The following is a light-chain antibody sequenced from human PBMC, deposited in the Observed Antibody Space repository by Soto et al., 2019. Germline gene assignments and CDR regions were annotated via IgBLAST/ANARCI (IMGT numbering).Light chain of an antibody. Sequence: EIVLTQSPATLSLSPGERATLSCRASQSVSSYLAWYQQTPGQAPRLLIFDASNRATGIPAMFSGSGSGTDFTLTISSLEPEDFVVYYCQQRSNCSPVIFCQGTRLQI. V-gene: IGKV3-11*01. CDR3: QQRSNCSPVI. CDR1: QSVSSY. J-gene: IGKJ5*01. CDR2: DAS.